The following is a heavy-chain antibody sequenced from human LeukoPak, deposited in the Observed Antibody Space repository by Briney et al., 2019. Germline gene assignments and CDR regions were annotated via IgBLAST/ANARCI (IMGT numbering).Heavy chain of an antibody. CDR1: GGSISSHY. V-gene: IGHV4-59*11. Sequence: PSETLSLTCTVSGGSISSHYWSWIRQPPGKELELIGYIQYSGSTNYNPSLRSRVTISLDMPKNQFSLKVTSVTAADTALYFCARGTYSFSFDVWGLGTLVTVSS. CDR2: IQYSGST. CDR3: ARGTYSFSFDV. J-gene: IGHJ3*01. D-gene: IGHD2-21*01.